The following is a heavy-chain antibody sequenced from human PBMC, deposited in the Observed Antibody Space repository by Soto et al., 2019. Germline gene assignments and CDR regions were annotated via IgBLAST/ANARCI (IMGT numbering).Heavy chain of an antibody. CDR2: IYYRGYA. V-gene: IGHV4-39*01. D-gene: IGHD6-13*01. CDR3: AKFQQLVRGRPNNWFDP. Sequence: SETLSLTCSVSDDSINSDKYYWGWIRQPPGKGLEWIGSIYYRGYAYYNPSLQTRVTISLDKSRSQFSLKLNSVTAADTAVYYCAKFQQLVRGRPNNWFDPWGQSTRVTVSS. J-gene: IGHJ5*02. CDR1: DDSINSDKYY.